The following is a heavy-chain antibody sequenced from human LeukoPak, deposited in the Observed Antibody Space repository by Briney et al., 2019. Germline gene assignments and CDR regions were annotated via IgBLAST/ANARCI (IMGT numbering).Heavy chain of an antibody. CDR3: AKSSSWYEGRYYFDY. CDR1: GFTFSSYA. V-gene: IGHV3-23*01. D-gene: IGHD6-13*01. J-gene: IGHJ4*02. CDR2: ISGSGGST. Sequence: GGSLRLSCAASGFTFSSYAXXWVRXAXXXXXXXXXXISGSGGSTYYADSVKGRFTTSRDNSKNTLYLQMNSLRAEDTAVYYCAKSSSWYEGRYYFDYWGQGTLVTVSS.